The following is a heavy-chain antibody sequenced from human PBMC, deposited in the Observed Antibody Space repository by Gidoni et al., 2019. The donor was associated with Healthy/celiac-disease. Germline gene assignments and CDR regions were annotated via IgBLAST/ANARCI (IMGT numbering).Heavy chain of an antibody. V-gene: IGHV1-69*01. D-gene: IGHD2-15*01. CDR1: GGTLSSYA. J-gene: IGHJ6*04. CDR3: ARYSVVNDYYYYGMDV. Sequence: QVQLVQSGAEVKKPGSSVKVSCKASGGTLSSYAISWVRQAPGQGLEWMGGIIPIFGTAKYAQKFHGRVTITADESTSTAYMELSSLRSEDTSVYYCARYSVVNDYYYYGMDVWGKGTTVTVSS. CDR2: IIPIFGTA.